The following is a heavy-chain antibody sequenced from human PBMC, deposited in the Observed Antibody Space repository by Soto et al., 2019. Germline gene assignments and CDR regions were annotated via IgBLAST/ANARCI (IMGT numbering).Heavy chain of an antibody. CDR2: IYWNDDK. J-gene: IGHJ6*02. CDR3: AHRGQWRDEGGAV. Sequence: QITLKESGPTLVKPTQTLTLTCTFSGFSLSTSGVGVGWIRQPPGKALEWLALIYWNDDKRNSAPLKSRLTITKETSKNQGGLTMTNMDPGDTATDYGAHRGQWRDEGGAVWGQGTTVTGS. V-gene: IGHV2-5*01. D-gene: IGHD6-19*01. CDR1: GFSLSTSGVG.